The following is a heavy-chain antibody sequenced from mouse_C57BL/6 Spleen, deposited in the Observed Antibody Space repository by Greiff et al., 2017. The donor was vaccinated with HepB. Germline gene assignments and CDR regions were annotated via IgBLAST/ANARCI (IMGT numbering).Heavy chain of an antibody. D-gene: IGHD3-2*02. CDR2: ISDGGSYT. J-gene: IGHJ3*01. V-gene: IGHV5-4*03. CDR1: GFTFSSYA. CDR3: ARGQLRDPFAY. Sequence: EVKLVESGGGLVKPGGSLKLSCAASGFTFSSYAMSWVRQTPEKRLEWVATISDGGSYTYYPDNVKGRFTISRDNAKNNLYLQMSHLKSEDTAMYYCARGQLRDPFAYWGQGTLVTVSA.